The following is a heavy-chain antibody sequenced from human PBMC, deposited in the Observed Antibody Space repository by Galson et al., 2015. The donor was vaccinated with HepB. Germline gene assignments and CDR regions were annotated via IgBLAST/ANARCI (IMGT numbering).Heavy chain of an antibody. D-gene: IGHD3-3*01. CDR2: ISSSSSYI. CDR1: GFTFSSYS. Sequence: SLRLSCATSGFTFSSYSMNWVRQAPGKGLEWVSSISSSSSYIYYADSVKGRFTISRDNAKNSLYLQMNSLRAEDTAVYYCARDSWDFWSGYYTGYFDYWGQGTLVTVSS. V-gene: IGHV3-21*01. CDR3: ARDSWDFWSGYYTGYFDY. J-gene: IGHJ4*02.